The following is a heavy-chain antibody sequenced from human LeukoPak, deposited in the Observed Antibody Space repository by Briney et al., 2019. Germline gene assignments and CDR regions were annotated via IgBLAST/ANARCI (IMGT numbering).Heavy chain of an antibody. CDR2: ISTYNGNT. D-gene: IGHD6-19*01. V-gene: IGHV1-18*01. CDR3: ARGGPQWLVLRKRFYFDS. Sequence: ASVKVSCKASGYTFTDYSFSWVRHAPGQGLEWMGWISTYNGNTKYAQNLQGRVTMTTDTSTSTAYMELRSLRSEDTAVYFCARGGPQWLVLRKRFYFDSWGQGTLVTVSS. J-gene: IGHJ4*02. CDR1: GYTFTDYS.